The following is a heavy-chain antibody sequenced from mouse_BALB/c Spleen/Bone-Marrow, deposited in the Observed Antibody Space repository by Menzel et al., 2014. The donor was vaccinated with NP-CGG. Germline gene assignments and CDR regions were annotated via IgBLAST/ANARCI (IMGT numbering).Heavy chain of an antibody. Sequence: VQRVESGPELVKPGASVKISCKASGYAFSSSWMNWVKLRPGQGLEWIGRIYPGDGDTNYNGKFKGKAALTADKSSSTAYMQLSSLTSVDSAVYFCARLLGYYFDYWGQGTTLTVSS. J-gene: IGHJ2*01. CDR2: IYPGDGDT. V-gene: IGHV1-82*01. D-gene: IGHD1-1*01. CDR1: GYAFSSSW. CDR3: ARLLGYYFDY.